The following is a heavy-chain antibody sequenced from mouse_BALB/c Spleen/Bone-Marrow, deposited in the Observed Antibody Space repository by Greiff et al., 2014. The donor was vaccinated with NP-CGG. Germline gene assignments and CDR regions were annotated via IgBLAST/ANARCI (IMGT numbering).Heavy chain of an antibody. CDR1: GYTFTDYA. CDR3: ARGSMITTDWFAY. V-gene: IGHV1-67*01. D-gene: IGHD2-4*01. J-gene: IGHJ3*01. Sequence: QVQLQQSGPELVRPGVSVKISCKGSGYTFTDYAMHWVKQSHAKSLEWIGVINTYSGNTNYNQKFKGKATMTVDKSSSTAYMELARLTSEDSAIYDCARGSMITTDWFAYWGQGTLVNVSA. CDR2: INTYSGNT.